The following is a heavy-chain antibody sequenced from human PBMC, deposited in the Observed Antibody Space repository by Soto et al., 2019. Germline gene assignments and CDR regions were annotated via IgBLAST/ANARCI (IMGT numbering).Heavy chain of an antibody. V-gene: IGHV3-48*03. D-gene: IGHD6-13*01. Sequence: GGSLRLSCAASGFTFSSYEMNWVRQAPGKGLEWVSYISSSGSTIYYADSVKGRFTISRDNAKNSLYLQMNSLRAEDTAVYYCARGEQKLVPIYYFDYWGQGTLVTVSS. CDR2: ISSSGSTI. CDR3: ARGEQKLVPIYYFDY. J-gene: IGHJ4*02. CDR1: GFTFSSYE.